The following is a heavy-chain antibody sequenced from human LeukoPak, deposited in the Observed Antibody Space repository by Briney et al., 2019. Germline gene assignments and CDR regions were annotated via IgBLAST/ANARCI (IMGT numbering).Heavy chain of an antibody. CDR1: GGSFSGYY. D-gene: IGHD3-22*01. Sequence: SETLSLTCAVYGGSFSGYYWSWIRQPPGKGLEWIGSIYYSGSTYYNPSLKSRVTISVDTSKNQFSLKLSSVTAADTAVYYCALWGYFDSSGRHFWGQGTLVTVSS. J-gene: IGHJ4*02. CDR3: ALWGYFDSSGRHF. CDR2: IYYSGST. V-gene: IGHV4-34*01.